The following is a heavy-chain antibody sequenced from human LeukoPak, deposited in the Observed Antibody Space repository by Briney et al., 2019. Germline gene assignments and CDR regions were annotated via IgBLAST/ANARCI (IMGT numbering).Heavy chain of an antibody. CDR2: ISSSGSTI. CDR3: ARDTGSSRDY. V-gene: IGHV3-11*01. D-gene: IGHD1-1*01. Sequence: PSETLSLTCTVSGGSISSYYMSWIRQAPGKGLEWVSYISSSGSTIYYADSVKGRFTISRDNAKNSLYLQMNSLRAEDTAVYYCARDTGSSRDYWGQGTLVTVSS. J-gene: IGHJ4*02. CDR1: GGSISSYY.